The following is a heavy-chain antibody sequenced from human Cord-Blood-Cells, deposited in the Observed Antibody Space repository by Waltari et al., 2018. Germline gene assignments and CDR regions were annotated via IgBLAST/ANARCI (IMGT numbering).Heavy chain of an antibody. J-gene: IGHJ6*03. CDR1: GGSISSSSYY. CDR2: IYYSGRT. V-gene: IGHV4-39*07. CDR3: ARLRPKHYYYMDV. Sequence: QLQLQESGPGLVKPSETLSLTCTVSGGSISSSSYYWGWISQPPGTGLEWIGSIYYSGRTDYNPSLKGRVTVSVDASKNQFSLKRSSVTAADTAVYYCARLRPKHYYYMDVWGKGTTVTVSS.